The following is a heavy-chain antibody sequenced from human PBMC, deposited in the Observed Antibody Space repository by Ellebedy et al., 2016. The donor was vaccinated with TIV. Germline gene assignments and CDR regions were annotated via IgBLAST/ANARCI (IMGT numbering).Heavy chain of an antibody. V-gene: IGHV3-23*01. CDR1: GFTFSSYV. J-gene: IGHJ5*02. D-gene: IGHD4-17*01. CDR2: ISRSGDST. Sequence: GGSLRLXCTASGFTFSSYVMSWVRQAPGKGLKWVSGISRSGDSTYYADSVKGRFTISRDNPKNTLYLQMNSLRAEDTAVYYCAKDRDDDGDYVFDPWGQGILVTVSS. CDR3: AKDRDDDGDYVFDP.